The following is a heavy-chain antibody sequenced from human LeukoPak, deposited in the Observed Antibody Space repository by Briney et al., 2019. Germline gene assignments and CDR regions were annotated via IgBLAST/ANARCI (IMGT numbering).Heavy chain of an antibody. CDR1: AGSISSYY. J-gene: IGHJ4*02. Sequence: PSETLSLTCTVSAGSISSYYWSWIRQPPGKGLEWIGYIYYSGTTNYNPSLKSRVTISVDTSKNQFSLKLSSVTAADTAVYYCARSRTLLGYCSGGSCYSYDYWGQGTLVTVSS. CDR2: IYYSGTT. D-gene: IGHD2-15*01. CDR3: ARSRTLLGYCSGGSCYSYDY. V-gene: IGHV4-59*08.